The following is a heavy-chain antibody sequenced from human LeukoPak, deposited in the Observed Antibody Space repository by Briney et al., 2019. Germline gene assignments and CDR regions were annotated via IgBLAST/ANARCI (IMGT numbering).Heavy chain of an antibody. D-gene: IGHD3-16*01. CDR3: ARRNGGNWFDP. Sequence: SQTLSLTCSVYARSVSSYYWGWIRQPPGKGLEWMWYLHYSGSTHYNPSLKSRVTISVDTSKNQISLKLSSVTAADTAVYYCARRNGGNWFDPWGQGTLVTVSS. CDR1: ARSVSSYY. J-gene: IGHJ5*02. V-gene: IGHV4-59*08. CDR2: LHYSGST.